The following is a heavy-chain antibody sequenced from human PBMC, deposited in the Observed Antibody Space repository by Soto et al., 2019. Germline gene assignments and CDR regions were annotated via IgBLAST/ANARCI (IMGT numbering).Heavy chain of an antibody. CDR2: INHSGST. J-gene: IGHJ5*02. Sequence: SETLSLTCAVYGGSFSGYYWSWIRQPPGKGLEWIGEINHSGSTNYNPSLKSRVTISVDTSKNQFSLKLSSVTAADTAVYYCARGKGNTYYDFWSGYPNWFDPWGQGTLVTVSS. D-gene: IGHD3-3*01. CDR1: GGSFSGYY. CDR3: ARGKGNTYYDFWSGYPNWFDP. V-gene: IGHV4-34*01.